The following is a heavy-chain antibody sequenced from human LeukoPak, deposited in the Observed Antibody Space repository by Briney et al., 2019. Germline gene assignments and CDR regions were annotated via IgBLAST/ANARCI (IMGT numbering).Heavy chain of an antibody. D-gene: IGHD3-3*01. V-gene: IGHV1-18*01. CDR2: ISAYNGNT. J-gene: IGHJ4*02. Sequence: ASVKVSCKASGYTFTSYGISWVRQAPGQGLEWMGWISAYNGNTNYAQKLQGRVTMTTDTSTSTAYMELRSLRSDDTAVYYCAREGSYDFWSGYLDYWGQGTLVTVSS. CDR3: AREGSYDFWSGYLDY. CDR1: GYTFTSYG.